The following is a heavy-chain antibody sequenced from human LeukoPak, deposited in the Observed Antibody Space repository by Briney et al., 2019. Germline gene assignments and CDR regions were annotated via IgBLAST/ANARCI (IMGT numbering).Heavy chain of an antibody. J-gene: IGHJ5*02. V-gene: IGHV3-23*01. Sequence: GGSLRLSCAASGFTFSSYAMSWVRQAPGKGLEWVSAISGSGGSTYYADSVKGRFTISRDNSKNTLYLQMNSLRAEDTAVYYCARAARPYYDSSDYYSSWGQGTLVTVSS. D-gene: IGHD3-22*01. CDR3: ARAARPYYDSSDYYSS. CDR1: GFTFSSYA. CDR2: ISGSGGST.